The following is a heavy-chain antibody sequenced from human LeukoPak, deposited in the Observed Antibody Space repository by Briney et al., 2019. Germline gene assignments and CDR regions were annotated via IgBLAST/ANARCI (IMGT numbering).Heavy chain of an antibody. CDR2: INSDGSST. CDR1: GFTFSSYW. D-gene: IGHD3-22*01. J-gene: IGHJ4*02. CDR3: ASINCYDSSGYYY. Sequence: PGVSLRLSCAASGFTFSSYWMQRVRQAPGKGLVWVSRINSDGSSTTYADSVKGRFTISRDNAKNTLDLQMHSLRAEATSVYYCASINCYDSSGYYYWGQGTLVTVSS. V-gene: IGHV3-74*01.